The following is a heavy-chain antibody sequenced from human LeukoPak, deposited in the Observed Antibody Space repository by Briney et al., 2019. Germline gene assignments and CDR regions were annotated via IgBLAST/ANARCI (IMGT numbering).Heavy chain of an antibody. CDR1: GYIFTSYY. CDR2: INPNSGGT. D-gene: IGHD3-22*01. V-gene: IGHV1-2*02. J-gene: IGHJ4*02. CDR3: ARVPYYYDSSGYPDY. Sequence: ASVKVSCKASGYIFTSYYMHWVRQAPGQGLEWMGWINPNSGGTNYAQKFQGRVTMTRDTSISTAYMELSRLRSDDTAVYYCARVPYYYDSSGYPDYWGQGTLVTVSS.